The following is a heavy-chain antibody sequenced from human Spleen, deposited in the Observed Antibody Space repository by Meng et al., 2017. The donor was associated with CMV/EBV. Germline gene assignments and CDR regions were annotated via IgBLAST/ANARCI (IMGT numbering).Heavy chain of an antibody. J-gene: IGHJ6*02. D-gene: IGHD3-3*02. V-gene: IGHV3-9*01. CDR3: AKGGTGIFGDYGMDV. Sequence: GGSLRLSCAASGFTFSTYAMSWVRQAPGKGLEWVSAISWNSGSIGYADSVKGRFTISRDNAKNSLYLQMNSLRAEDTALYYCAKGGTGIFGDYGMDVWGQGTTVTVSS. CDR2: ISWNSGSI. CDR1: GFTFSTYA.